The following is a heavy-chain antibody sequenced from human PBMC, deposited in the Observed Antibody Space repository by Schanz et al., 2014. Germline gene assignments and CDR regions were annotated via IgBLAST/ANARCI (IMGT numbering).Heavy chain of an antibody. CDR3: ARGRVVPAAPEFDY. J-gene: IGHJ4*02. Sequence: QVQLQESGPGLVKPSETLSLTCTVSSASIRTYYWSWIRQPPGKGLEWIGYIYYSGSTTYNPSLKSRATISVDTSKKQFSLNLSSVTAADTAVYYCARGRVVPAAPEFDYWGQGILVTVSS. D-gene: IGHD2-2*01. V-gene: IGHV4-59*01. CDR1: SASIRTYY. CDR2: IYYSGST.